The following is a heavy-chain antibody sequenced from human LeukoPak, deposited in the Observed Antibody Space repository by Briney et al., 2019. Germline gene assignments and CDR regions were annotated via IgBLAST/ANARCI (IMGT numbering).Heavy chain of an antibody. J-gene: IGHJ1*01. CDR3: ARKDSSGWYSIGYFQH. CDR2: FDPEDGET. V-gene: IGHV1-24*01. Sequence: ASVKVSCKVSGYTLTELSMHWVRQAPGKGLEWMGGFDPEDGETIYAQKFQGRVTMTEDTSTDTAYMELSSLRSEDTAAYYCARKDSSGWYSIGYFQHWGQGTLVTVSS. CDR1: GYTLTELS. D-gene: IGHD6-19*01.